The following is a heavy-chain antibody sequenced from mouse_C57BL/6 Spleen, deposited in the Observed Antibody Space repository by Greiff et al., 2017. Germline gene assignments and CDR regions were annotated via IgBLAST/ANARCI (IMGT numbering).Heavy chain of an antibody. J-gene: IGHJ3*01. CDR1: GYSITSGYY. CDR3: ASGDYDPPWFAY. CDR2: ISYDGSN. Sequence: EVKLMESGPGLVKPSQSLSLTCSVTGYSITSGYYWNWIRQFPGNKLEWMGYISYDGSNNYNPSLKNRISITRDTSKNQFFLKLNSVTTEDTATYYCASGDYDPPWFAYWGQGTLVTVSA. V-gene: IGHV3-6*01. D-gene: IGHD2-4*01.